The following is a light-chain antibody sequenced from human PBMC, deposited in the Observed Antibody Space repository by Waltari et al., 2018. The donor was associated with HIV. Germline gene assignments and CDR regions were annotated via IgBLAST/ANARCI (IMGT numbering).Light chain of an antibody. CDR2: DDS. CDR3: QVWDSSDHAV. Sequence: SYVLTQPPSVSVAPGQTARITCGGNNIGRKTVHWYQQRPGQAPVLVVYDDSARPSGIPERFSGSNSGNTATLTISRVEAGDEADYYCQVWDSSDHAVFGGGTQLTVL. V-gene: IGLV3-21*02. CDR1: NIGRKT. J-gene: IGLJ7*01.